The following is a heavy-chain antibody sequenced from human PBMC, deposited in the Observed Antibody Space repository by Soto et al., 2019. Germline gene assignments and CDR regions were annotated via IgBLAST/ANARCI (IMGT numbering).Heavy chain of an antibody. CDR1: GGSISSGENF. CDR3: ARDTGTYPYYFDS. CDR2: NHHSGST. D-gene: IGHD1-26*01. Sequence: QVQLQESGPGLVKPSQTLSLTCTVSGGSISSGENFWNWIRQSPGKGLEWIGYNHHSGSTYYNPSLKSRLTISVDTSKNQISLKLNSVTAADTAVYYCARDTGTYPYYFDSWGQGTLVTVSS. V-gene: IGHV4-30-4*01. J-gene: IGHJ4*02.